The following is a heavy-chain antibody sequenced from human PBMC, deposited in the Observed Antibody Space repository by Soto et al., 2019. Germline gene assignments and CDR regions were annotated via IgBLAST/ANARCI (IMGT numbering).Heavy chain of an antibody. J-gene: IGHJ4*02. Sequence: QAQLEESGGGVVQPGTSLRLSCSASSFSFSSSGMHWVRQPPGKGLEWVAAIWDDGGNKYYADSVRGRFTISRDNSKNTLFMQMNSLRAEDTALYYCARSSGSYFADCYDTWGQGTLVSVSS. V-gene: IGHV3-33*01. CDR2: IWDDGGNK. CDR3: ARSSGSYFADCYDT. D-gene: IGHD1-26*01. CDR1: SFSFSSSG.